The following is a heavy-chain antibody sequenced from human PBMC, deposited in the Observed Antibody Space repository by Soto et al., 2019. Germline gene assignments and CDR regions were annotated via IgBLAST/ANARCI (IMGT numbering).Heavy chain of an antibody. V-gene: IGHV1-8*01. D-gene: IGHD3-3*01. CDR2: MNPNSGNT. J-gene: IGHJ4*02. CDR3: ASWQYYYWSGYYNEY. CDR1: GYTLTSYD. Sequence: QVQLVQSGAEVKKPGASVKVSCPSSGYTLTSYDINWVRQATGQGLEWMGWMNPNSGNTCYAQKFQGRVTMTRNTSISTAYMELSSLRSEDRRVYYCASWQYYYWSGYYNEYWVQGTLVTVSS.